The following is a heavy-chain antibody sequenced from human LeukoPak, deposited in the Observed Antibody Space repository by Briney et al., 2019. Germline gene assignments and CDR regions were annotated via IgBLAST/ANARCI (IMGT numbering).Heavy chain of an antibody. CDR1: GGSISSGSYY. D-gene: IGHD3-3*01. V-gene: IGHV4-61*02. CDR3: ARGLYDFWSGYLGPYFDY. J-gene: IGHJ4*02. Sequence: SETLSLTCTVSGGSISSGSYYWSWIRQPAGKGLEWIGRIYTSGSTNYNPSLKSRVTISVDTSKNQFSLKLSSVTAADTAVYYCARGLYDFWSGYLGPYFDYWGQGTLVTVSS. CDR2: IYTSGST.